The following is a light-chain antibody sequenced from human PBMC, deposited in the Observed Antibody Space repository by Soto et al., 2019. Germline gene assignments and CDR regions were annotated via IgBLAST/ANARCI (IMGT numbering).Light chain of an antibody. CDR3: QQHDGSRIT. J-gene: IGKJ4*01. CDR2: GAS. V-gene: IGKV3-20*01. CDR1: QSVSNTY. Sequence: EIVLTQSPGTLSLSPGERATLSCRASQSVSNTYLAWYQQKPGQPPRLLIYGASSRATGIPDRFSGSGSGTDFTLTISRLEPEDFAVYFCQQHDGSRITFGGGTKVEIK.